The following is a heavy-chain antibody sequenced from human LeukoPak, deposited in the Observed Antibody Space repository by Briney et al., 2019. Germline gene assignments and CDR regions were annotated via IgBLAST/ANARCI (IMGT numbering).Heavy chain of an antibody. CDR2: ISGSGGST. D-gene: IGHD6-19*01. V-gene: IGHV3-23*01. Sequence: GSLRLSCAASGFTFSSYAMSWVRQAPGKGLEWVSAISGSGGSTYYADSVKGRFTISRDNSKNMLYLQMSSLRPEDTAIYYCVKPQFSSGWLGYWGQGTLVTVSS. J-gene: IGHJ4*02. CDR3: VKPQFSSGWLGY. CDR1: GFTFSSYA.